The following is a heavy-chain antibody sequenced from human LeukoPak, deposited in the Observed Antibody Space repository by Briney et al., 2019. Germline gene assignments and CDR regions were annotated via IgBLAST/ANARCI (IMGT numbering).Heavy chain of an antibody. CDR3: ARGFRLSAIEDWFDP. V-gene: IGHV1-2*02. D-gene: IGHD2-2*02. CDR1: GYTFTAYY. CDR2: ITPNSGGT. J-gene: IGHJ5*02. Sequence: GASVKVSCKASGYTFTAYYVHWVRQAPGQGLEWMGWITPNSGGTKYAQKFQGRVTMTRDTSIRTAYMELSGLRSDDTAVYYCARGFRLSAIEDWFDPWGQGTLVTVSS.